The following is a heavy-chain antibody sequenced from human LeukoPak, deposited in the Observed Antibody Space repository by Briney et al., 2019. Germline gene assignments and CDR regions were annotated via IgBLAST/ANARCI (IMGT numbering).Heavy chain of an antibody. CDR1: GFTFDDYG. CDR3: ARGFRNGPFNC. Sequence: GGSLRLSCEASGFTFDDYGMSWVRQRPGRGLEWVSGINRNGGSTDYADSVKGRFTISRDNAKNSHFLQMNSLRVEDTASYYCARGFRNGPFNCWGQGTLVTVSS. V-gene: IGHV3-20*04. J-gene: IGHJ4*02. CDR2: INRNGGST. D-gene: IGHD3-10*01.